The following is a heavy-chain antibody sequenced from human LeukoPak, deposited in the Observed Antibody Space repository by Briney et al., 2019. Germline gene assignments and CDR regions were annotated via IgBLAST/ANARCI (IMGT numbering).Heavy chain of an antibody. J-gene: IGHJ4*02. CDR3: VRHTAATTLDY. V-gene: IGHV4-59*08. Sequence: SETLSLTCTVSGVSINNYFWIWMRQPPGEGLEWIAYISSYGSTDYNPSLKSRVTISVDTSKNQFSLKLSSVTAADTAVYYCVRHTAATTLDYWGQGTLVTVSS. CDR1: GVSINNYF. D-gene: IGHD2-15*01. CDR2: ISSYGST.